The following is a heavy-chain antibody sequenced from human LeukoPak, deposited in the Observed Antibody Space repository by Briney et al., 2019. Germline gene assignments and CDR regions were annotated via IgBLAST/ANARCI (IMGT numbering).Heavy chain of an antibody. J-gene: IGHJ4*02. Sequence: PGGSLRLSCAASGFTFSTYAMSWVRQAPGKGLEWVSGISDSGTTYYADSVKGRFTISRDNSKNTMYLQMNSLRAEGTAVYYCAKDQMSSGWYFDYWGQGTLVTISS. CDR1: GFTFSTYA. D-gene: IGHD6-19*01. CDR3: AKDQMSSGWYFDY. V-gene: IGHV3-23*01. CDR2: ISDSGTT.